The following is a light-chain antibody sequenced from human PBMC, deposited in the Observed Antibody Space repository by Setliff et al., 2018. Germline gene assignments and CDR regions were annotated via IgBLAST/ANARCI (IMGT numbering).Light chain of an antibody. Sequence: QSVLTQPASVSGSPGQSITISYTGTGSDIGGNNFVSWYQQHPGKAPKLMIYDVSKRPSGVSDRFSGSKSGNTASLTISGLQAEDESDYFCSSYISSNTVFGGGTK. CDR1: GSDIGGNNF. V-gene: IGLV2-14*03. CDR2: DVS. CDR3: SSYISSNTV. J-gene: IGLJ2*01.